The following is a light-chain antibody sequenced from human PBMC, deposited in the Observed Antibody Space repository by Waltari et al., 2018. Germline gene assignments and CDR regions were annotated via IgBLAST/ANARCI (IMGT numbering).Light chain of an antibody. V-gene: IGLV2-23*02. CDR3: CSYAGIVV. CDR2: EVS. Sequence: QSALTQPASVSGSPGQSITFSRPAPSSAVGNYNLVPWYQQHPGTAPKLMIYEVSKRPSGVSNRFSGSKSGNTASLTISGLQAEDEADYYCCSYAGIVVFGGGTKLTVL. J-gene: IGLJ2*01. CDR1: SSAVGNYNL.